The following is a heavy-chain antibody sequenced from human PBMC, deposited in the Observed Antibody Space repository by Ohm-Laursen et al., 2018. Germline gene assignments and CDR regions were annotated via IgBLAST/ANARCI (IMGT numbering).Heavy chain of an antibody. CDR2: INHSGST. CDR3: ARGDIVGATGYWYFDL. V-gene: IGHV4-34*01. J-gene: IGHJ2*01. D-gene: IGHD1-26*01. CDR1: GGSFSGYY. Sequence: SETLSLTCAVYGGSFSGYYWNWIRQPPGKGLEWIGEINHSGSTNYNPSLKSRVTISVDTSKNQFSLKLSSVTAADTAVYYCARGDIVGATGYWYFDLWGRGTLVTVSS.